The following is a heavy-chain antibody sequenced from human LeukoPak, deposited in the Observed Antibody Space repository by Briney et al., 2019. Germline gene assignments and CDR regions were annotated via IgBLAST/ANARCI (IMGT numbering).Heavy chain of an antibody. J-gene: IGHJ3*02. CDR2: IYYSGST. CDR1: GGPISSSSYY. CDR3: ARLGFESKHYYDIADDAFDI. D-gene: IGHD3-22*01. V-gene: IGHV4-39*01. Sequence: SETLSLTCTVSGGPISSSSYYWGWIRQPPGKGLEWIGSIYYSGSTYYNPSLKSRVTISVDTSKNQFSLKLSSVTAADTAVYYCARLGFESKHYYDIADDAFDIWGQGTMVTVSS.